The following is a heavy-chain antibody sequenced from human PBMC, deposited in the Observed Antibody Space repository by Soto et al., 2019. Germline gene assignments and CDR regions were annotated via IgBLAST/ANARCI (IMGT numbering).Heavy chain of an antibody. V-gene: IGHV3-30*18. J-gene: IGHJ4*02. Sequence: QVQLVESGGGVVQPGRSLRLSCAASGFTLSSYGMHWVRQAPGKGLEWVAVISYDGSNKYYADSVKGRFTISRDNSKNTLYLQMNSLRAEDTAVYYCAKDLSVYYYDSSGGFFDYWGQGTLVTVSS. D-gene: IGHD3-22*01. CDR1: GFTLSSYG. CDR3: AKDLSVYYYDSSGGFFDY. CDR2: ISYDGSNK.